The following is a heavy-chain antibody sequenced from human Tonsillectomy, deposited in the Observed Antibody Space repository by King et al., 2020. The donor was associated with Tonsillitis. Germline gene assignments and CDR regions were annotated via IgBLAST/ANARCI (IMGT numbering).Heavy chain of an antibody. CDR2: ISYDGSNK. J-gene: IGHJ4*02. V-gene: IGHV3-30*04. CDR1: GFTFSNYA. Sequence: HVQLVESGGGVVQPGRSLRLSCAASGFTFSNYAMHWVRQAPGKGLEWVAVISYDGSNKYYADSVKGRFTISRDNSRNTLYLQMNSLRADDTAVYHCARVLAYSIKWDYYDTSGYWDNWGQGTLVTVSS. CDR3: ARVLAYSIKWDYYDTSGYWDN. D-gene: IGHD3-22*01.